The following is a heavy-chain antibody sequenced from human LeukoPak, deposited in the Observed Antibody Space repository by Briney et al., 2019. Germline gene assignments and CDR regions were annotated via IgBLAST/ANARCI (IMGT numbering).Heavy chain of an antibody. CDR3: ARTLLGRLFDY. CDR1: GGSISSGIYY. V-gene: IGHV4-39*01. D-gene: IGHD2-8*02. J-gene: IGHJ4*02. CDR2: IYYRGNT. Sequence: SETLSLTCTVSGGSISSGIYYWAWIRQPPGKGLEWIGSIYYRGNTYYNPSLKSRVTLSVDTSKNQFSLNLSSVTAADTAVYYCARTLLGRLFDYWGQGTLVTVSS.